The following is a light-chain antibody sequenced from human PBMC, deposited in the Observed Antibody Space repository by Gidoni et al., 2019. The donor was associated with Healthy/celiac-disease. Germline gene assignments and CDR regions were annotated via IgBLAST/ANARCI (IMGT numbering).Light chain of an antibody. CDR1: NIGSKS. CDR2: DDS. V-gene: IGLV3-21*02. CDR3: QVCDSSSDHPVV. Sequence: SYVLTQPPSVSVAPGQTARITCGGNNIGSKSVHWYQQTPGQAPVLVVYDDSDRPSGIPERFSGSNSGNTATLTISRVEAGYEADYYCQVCDSSSDHPVVFGGGTKLTVL. J-gene: IGLJ2*01.